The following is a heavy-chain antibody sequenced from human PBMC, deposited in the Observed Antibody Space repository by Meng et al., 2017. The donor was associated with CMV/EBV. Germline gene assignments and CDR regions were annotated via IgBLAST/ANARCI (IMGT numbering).Heavy chain of an antibody. Sequence: QGHLQESGPGLVNPSEPLSLTCTVLGGSISSYYWGWIRQPAGKGLEWIGRIYTSGSTNYNPSLKSRVTMSVDTSKNQFSLKLSSVTAADTAVYYCARSMVVAGDWFDPWGQGTLVTVSS. CDR1: GGSISSYY. CDR2: IYTSGST. V-gene: IGHV4-4*07. CDR3: ARSMVVAGDWFDP. D-gene: IGHD2-15*01. J-gene: IGHJ5*02.